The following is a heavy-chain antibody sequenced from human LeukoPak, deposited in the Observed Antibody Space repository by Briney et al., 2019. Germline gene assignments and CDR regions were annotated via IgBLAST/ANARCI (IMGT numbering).Heavy chain of an antibody. Sequence: MTSETLSLTCTVSGGYMENIYWHWIRQPPGKGLEWIGYIYHQAGTEYNPSLKNRVAISVDTSKNQFSLKLSSVTAADTAVYYCAKIKTTFGVVTHAFDIWGQGTIVTV. J-gene: IGHJ3*02. D-gene: IGHD3-3*01. CDR1: GGYMENIY. CDR2: IYHQAGT. V-gene: IGHV4-59*01. CDR3: AKIKTTFGVVTHAFDI.